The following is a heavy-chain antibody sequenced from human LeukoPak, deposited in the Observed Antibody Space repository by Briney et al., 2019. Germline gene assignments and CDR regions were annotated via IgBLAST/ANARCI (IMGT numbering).Heavy chain of an antibody. CDR2: IYYSGST. D-gene: IGHD3-9*01. CDR3: ARGQLRYFDWLPSTDFDY. Sequence: KPSETLSLTCTVSGRSIRSSSYYWGWIRQPPGKGLEWIGSIYYSGSTYYNPSLKSRVTISVDTSKNQFSLKLSSVTAADTAVYYCARGQLRYFDWLPSTDFDYWGQGTLVSVSS. V-gene: IGHV4-39*01. J-gene: IGHJ4*02. CDR1: GRSIRSSSYY.